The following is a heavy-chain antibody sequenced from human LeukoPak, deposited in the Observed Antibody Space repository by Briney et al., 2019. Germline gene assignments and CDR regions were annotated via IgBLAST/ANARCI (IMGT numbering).Heavy chain of an antibody. Sequence: SVKVPCKASGGTFSSYAISWVRQAPGQGLEWMGGIIPIFGTANYAQKFQGRVTITTDESTSTAYMELSSLRSEDTAVYYCASGAGSGSYNHWFDPWGQGTLVTVSS. J-gene: IGHJ5*02. CDR2: IIPIFGTA. CDR3: ASGAGSGSYNHWFDP. V-gene: IGHV1-69*05. D-gene: IGHD3-10*01. CDR1: GGTFSSYA.